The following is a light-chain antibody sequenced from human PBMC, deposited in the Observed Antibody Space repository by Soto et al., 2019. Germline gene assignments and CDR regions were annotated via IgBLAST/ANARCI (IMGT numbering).Light chain of an antibody. CDR3: QQSYSTPRT. J-gene: IGKJ1*01. CDR2: AAS. Sequence: DIEMTQSPSSLSESVGDSVTINCRTSQSIATYLNWYQQKPGKAPKLLIYAASSLQSGVPSRFSGSGSGTDFTLTISSLQPEDFATYYCQQSYSTPRTFGQGTKVDIK. CDR1: QSIATY. V-gene: IGKV1-39*01.